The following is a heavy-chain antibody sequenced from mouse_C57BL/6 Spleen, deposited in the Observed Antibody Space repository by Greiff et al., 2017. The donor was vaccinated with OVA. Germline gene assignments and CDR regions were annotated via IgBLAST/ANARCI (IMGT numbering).Heavy chain of an antibody. CDR2: IWSDGST. D-gene: IGHD2-3*01. Sequence: VQVVESGPGLVAPSQSLSITCTVSGFSLTSYGVHWVRQPPGKGLEWLVVIWSDGSTTYNSALKSRLSISKDNSKSQVFLKMNSLHTDDTAMYYCARHGGYDGYFAWFAYWGQGTLVTVSA. CDR1: GFSLTSYG. V-gene: IGHV2-6-1*01. CDR3: ARHGGYDGYFAWFAY. J-gene: IGHJ3*01.